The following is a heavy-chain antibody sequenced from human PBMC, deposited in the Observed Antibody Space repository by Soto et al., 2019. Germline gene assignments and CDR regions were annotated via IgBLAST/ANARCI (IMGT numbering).Heavy chain of an antibody. V-gene: IGHV4-59*01. J-gene: IGHJ6*02. CDR2: IYYSGST. CDR3: AGDVLYSSSSGVDYYYGMDV. D-gene: IGHD6-6*01. Sequence: PSETLSLTCTVSGGSISSYYWSWIRQPPGKGLEWIGYIYYSGSTNYNPSLKSRVTISVDTSKNQFSLKLSSVTAADTAVYYCAGDVLYSSSSGVDYYYGMDVWGQGTTVTVSS. CDR1: GGSISSYY.